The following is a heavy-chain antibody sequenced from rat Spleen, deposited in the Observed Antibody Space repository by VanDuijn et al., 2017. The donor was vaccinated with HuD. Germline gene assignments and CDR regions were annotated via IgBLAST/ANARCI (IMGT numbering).Heavy chain of an antibody. CDR1: GFTFSDYY. D-gene: IGHD3-5*01. Sequence: EVQLVESGGGLVQPGRSLKLSSAASGFTFSDYYMAWVRQAPKKGLEWVASITPGGSDTYYPDSVKGRFTISKDTAKSTLSLQMDSLRSEDTATYYCATHWGRAYFDYWGQGVMVAVSS. CDR3: ATHWGRAYFDY. J-gene: IGHJ2*01. V-gene: IGHV5-25*01. CDR2: ITPGGSDT.